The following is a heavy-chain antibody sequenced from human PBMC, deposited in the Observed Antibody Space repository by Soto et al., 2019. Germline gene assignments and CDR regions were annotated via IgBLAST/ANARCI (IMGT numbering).Heavy chain of an antibody. CDR2: IYPTNSDA. V-gene: IGHV5-51*01. D-gene: IGHD2-2*01. J-gene: IGHJ4*02. CDR1: GFHFNSYW. CDR3: ARQSYCDSPSCGDFEY. Sequence: PGESLKISCKASGFHFNSYWIGWVRQTPDRGLEWMALIYPTNSDARYSPSFQGQVTISADLSIDTAYLQWSSLKASDTVIFYFARQSYCDSPSCGDFEYWGLGTLVTVSS.